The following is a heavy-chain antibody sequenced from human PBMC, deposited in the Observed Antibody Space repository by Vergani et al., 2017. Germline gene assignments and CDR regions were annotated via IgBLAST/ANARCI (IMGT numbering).Heavy chain of an antibody. CDR2: ISGSGVSA. Sequence: EVQVVESGGGLVQPGGSLRLSCAASGFIFSDHYMDWVRQAPGKGLEWVSGISGSGVSAYYTDSVKGRFTISRDNSKNMLFLQMNNLRTEDTAIYYCAKQYFVSGNYLFDYWGQGTLVTVSS. J-gene: IGHJ4*02. V-gene: IGHV3-23*04. CDR1: GFIFSDHY. CDR3: AKQYFVSGNYLFDY. D-gene: IGHD3-10*01.